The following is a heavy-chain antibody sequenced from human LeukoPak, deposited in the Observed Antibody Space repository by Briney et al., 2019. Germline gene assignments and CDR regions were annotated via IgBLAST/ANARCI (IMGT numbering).Heavy chain of an antibody. CDR3: ARNGGYYDSSGYYVDF. V-gene: IGHV3-53*01. D-gene: IGHD3-22*01. CDR2: LYTGGSA. CDR1: GFTVSSKY. J-gene: IGHJ4*02. Sequence: PGGSLRLSCAASGFTVSSKYMSWVRQAPGKGLEWVSVLYTGGSAYYSDSVKGRFTISRDSSKNTLYLQMNSLRVEDTAVYYCARNGGYYDSSGYYVDFWGQGVLVTVSS.